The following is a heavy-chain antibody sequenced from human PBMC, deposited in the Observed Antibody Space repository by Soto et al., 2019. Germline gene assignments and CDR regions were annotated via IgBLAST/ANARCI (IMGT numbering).Heavy chain of an antibody. J-gene: IGHJ4*02. CDR1: GYTFTSYY. Sequence: QVQLVQSGAEVKKPGASVKVSCKASGYTFTSYYMHWVRQAPGQGLEWMGIINPSGGSTSYAQKFQGRVTMNRDTSTSTVYMELSSLRSEDTAVYYCARDAYDYGDFAGIGYWGQGTLVTVSS. CDR2: INPSGGST. V-gene: IGHV1-46*01. CDR3: ARDAYDYGDFAGIGY. D-gene: IGHD4-17*01.